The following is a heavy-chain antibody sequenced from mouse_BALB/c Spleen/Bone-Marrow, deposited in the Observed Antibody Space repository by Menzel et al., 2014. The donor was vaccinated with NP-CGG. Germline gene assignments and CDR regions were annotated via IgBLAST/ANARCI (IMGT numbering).Heavy chain of an antibody. CDR1: GYTFTSYY. CDR2: INPSNGGT. V-gene: IGHV1S81*02. Sequence: VKLVESGAELVKPGASVKLSCKSSGYTFTSYYMYWVKQRPGQGLEWIGGINPSNGGTNFNEKFKSKATLTEDKSSSTGNMQLSSLTSEDSAVYYCTREGTFFAYWGQGTLVTVSA. D-gene: IGHD3-3*01. CDR3: TREGTFFAY. J-gene: IGHJ3*01.